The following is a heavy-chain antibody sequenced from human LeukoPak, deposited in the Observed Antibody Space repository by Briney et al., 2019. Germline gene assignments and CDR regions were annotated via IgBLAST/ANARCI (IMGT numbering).Heavy chain of an antibody. D-gene: IGHD1-26*01. Sequence: ASVKVSCKASGYTFTSYGISWVRQAPGQGLEWIRWISAYNGNTNYAQKLQGRVTMTTDTSTSTAYMELRSLRSDDTAVYYCARDLLVVGATYWFDPWGQGTLVTVSS. V-gene: IGHV1-18*01. CDR3: ARDLLVVGATYWFDP. CDR1: GYTFTSYG. J-gene: IGHJ5*02. CDR2: ISAYNGNT.